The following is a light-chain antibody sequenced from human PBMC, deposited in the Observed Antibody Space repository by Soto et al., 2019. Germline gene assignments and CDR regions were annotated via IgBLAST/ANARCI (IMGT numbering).Light chain of an antibody. CDR2: GAS. CDR3: QQYDSYPYT. CDR1: QSVRSN. Sequence: EIVMTQSPATLSASPGERATLSCRASQSVRSNLAWYQQKPGQAPRLLIYGASTRATGIPARFSGSGSGTEFTLSIGSLQSEDFAVYYCQQYDSYPYTFGQGTKLEIK. V-gene: IGKV3-15*01. J-gene: IGKJ2*01.